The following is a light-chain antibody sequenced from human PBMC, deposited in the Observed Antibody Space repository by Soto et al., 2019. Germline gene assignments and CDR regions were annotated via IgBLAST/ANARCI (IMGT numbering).Light chain of an antibody. CDR3: QQSYSTLRT. Sequence: DIPMTQSPSSLSASVVDRVTITCRASQSISSYLNWYQQKPGKAPKLLIYAASSLQSGVPSRFSGSGSGTDFTLTISSLQPEDFATYYCQQSYSTLRTFGQGTKVEIK. CDR2: AAS. CDR1: QSISSY. V-gene: IGKV1-39*01. J-gene: IGKJ1*01.